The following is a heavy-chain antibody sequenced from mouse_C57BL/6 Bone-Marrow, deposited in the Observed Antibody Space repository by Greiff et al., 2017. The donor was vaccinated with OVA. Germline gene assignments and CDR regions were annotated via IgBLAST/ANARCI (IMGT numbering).Heavy chain of an antibody. V-gene: IGHV1-81*01. Sequence: VQLQQSGAELARPGASVKLSCKASGYTFTSYGISWVKQRTGQGLEWIGEIYPRSGNTYYNEKFKGKVTLTADKSSSTAYMELRRLTSEDSAVYFCARRCYYSNPYWYFDVWGTRTTVTVSS. CDR1: GYTFTSYG. CDR2: IYPRSGNT. D-gene: IGHD2-5*01. CDR3: ARRCYYSNPYWYFDV. J-gene: IGHJ1*03.